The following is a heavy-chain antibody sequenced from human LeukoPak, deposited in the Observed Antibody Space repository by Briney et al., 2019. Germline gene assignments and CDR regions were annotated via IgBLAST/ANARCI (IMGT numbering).Heavy chain of an antibody. CDR3: AKGGWTPYYYFDY. Sequence: GGSLRLSCAASGFTFDDYAMHWVRQAPGKGLELVSLISWDGGSTYYADSVKGRFTISRDNSKNSLYLQMNSLRAEDTALYYCAKGGWTPYYYFDYWGQGTLVTVSS. V-gene: IGHV3-43D*04. D-gene: IGHD6-19*01. J-gene: IGHJ4*02. CDR2: ISWDGGST. CDR1: GFTFDDYA.